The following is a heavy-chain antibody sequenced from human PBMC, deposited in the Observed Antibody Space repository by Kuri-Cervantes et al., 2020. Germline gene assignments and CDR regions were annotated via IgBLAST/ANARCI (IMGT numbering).Heavy chain of an antibody. Sequence: GESLKISCAASGFTFSSHRMHWVRQAPGKGLVWVARLNEDASEISHADSVKGRFTVSRDNTKNMLYPQMSSLTADDTAVYYCVRGTRDWAGVDFWGQGILVTVSS. CDR2: LNEDASEI. J-gene: IGHJ4*02. CDR1: GFTFSSHR. D-gene: IGHD2-21*02. CDR3: VRGTRDWAGVDF. V-gene: IGHV3-74*01.